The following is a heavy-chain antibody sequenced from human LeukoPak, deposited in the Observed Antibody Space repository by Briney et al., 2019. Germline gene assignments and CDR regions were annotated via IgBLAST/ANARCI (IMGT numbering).Heavy chain of an antibody. J-gene: IGHJ4*02. CDR3: ARGIVPAAFDY. CDR2: ISSSAHHI. V-gene: IGHV3-21*01. D-gene: IGHD2-2*01. CDR1: GSTFSTYD. Sequence: GGFLRLSCAASGSTFSTYDMNWVRQAPGKGLEWVSSISSSAHHIAYADSVKGRFTISRDNAKNALYLQVNSLRAEDTAVYYCARGIVPAAFDYWGQGTLVTVSS.